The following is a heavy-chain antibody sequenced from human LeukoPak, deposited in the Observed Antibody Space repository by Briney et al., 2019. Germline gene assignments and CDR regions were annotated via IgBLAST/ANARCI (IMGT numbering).Heavy chain of an antibody. CDR3: ARAAHGSGSYQHGRGDY. V-gene: IGHV3-23*01. D-gene: IGHD3-10*01. Sequence: GGSLRLSCAASGFTFSNYVMGWVRQPPGEGLQWVSVISGSGITTYYARSVKGRFTISRDNSKNTLYLQMNNLRAEDTAVYYCARAAHGSGSYQHGRGDYWGQGTLVTVSS. J-gene: IGHJ4*02. CDR1: GFTFSNYV. CDR2: ISGSGITT.